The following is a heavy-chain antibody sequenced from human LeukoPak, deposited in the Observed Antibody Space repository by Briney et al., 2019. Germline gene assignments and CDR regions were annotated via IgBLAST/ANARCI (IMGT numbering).Heavy chain of an antibody. CDR1: GFTVSSNY. CDR2: IYSGGST. CDR3: ARHSSSWYFAFDI. Sequence: GGSLRLSCAASGFTVSSNYMSWVRQAPGKGLEWVSVIYSGGSTYYADSVQGRFTISRDNSKNTLYLQMNSLRAEDTAVYYCARHSSSWYFAFDIWGQGTMVTVSS. V-gene: IGHV3-53*01. J-gene: IGHJ3*02. D-gene: IGHD6-13*01.